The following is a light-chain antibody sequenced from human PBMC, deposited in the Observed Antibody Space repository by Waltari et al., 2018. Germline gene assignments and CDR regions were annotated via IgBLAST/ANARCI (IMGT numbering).Light chain of an antibody. V-gene: IGLV2-14*02. CDR1: SSDVGSNNL. CDR3: CSYTNTHVV. CDR2: EAT. J-gene: IGLJ2*01. Sequence: QSALTQPASVSGSPGQSITISCTGTSSDVGSNNLVSWYHQHPCHAPKPIIYEATKRTSGVSNRFSGSKAGNTASLTISGLQAEDEGYYYCCSYTNTHVVFGGGTKLTVL.